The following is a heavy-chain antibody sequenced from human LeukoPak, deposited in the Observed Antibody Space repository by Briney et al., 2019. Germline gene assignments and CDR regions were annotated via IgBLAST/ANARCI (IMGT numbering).Heavy chain of an antibody. CDR1: GGSISSGGYY. V-gene: IGHV4-61*02. CDR2: IYTSGST. CDR3: ARGPSSAIGSGDDAFDI. J-gene: IGHJ3*02. Sequence: SETLSLTCTVSGGSISSGGYYWSWIRQPAGKGLEWIGRIYTSGSTNYNPSLKSRVTISVDTSKNQFSLKLSSVTAADTAVYYCARGPSSAIGSGDDAFDIWGQGTMVTVSS. D-gene: IGHD3-10*01.